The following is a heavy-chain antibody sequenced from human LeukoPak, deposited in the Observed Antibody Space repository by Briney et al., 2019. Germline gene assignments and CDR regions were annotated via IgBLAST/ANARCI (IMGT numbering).Heavy chain of an antibody. Sequence: ASVKVSCKASGYIFTDYYMHWVRQATGQGLEWMGWMNPNSGNTGYAQKFQGRVTMTRNTSISTAYMELSSLRSEDTAVYYCARAGSYGIGAFDIWGQGTMVTVSS. J-gene: IGHJ3*02. D-gene: IGHD1-26*01. V-gene: IGHV1-8*02. CDR3: ARAGSYGIGAFDI. CDR2: MNPNSGNT. CDR1: GYIFTDYY.